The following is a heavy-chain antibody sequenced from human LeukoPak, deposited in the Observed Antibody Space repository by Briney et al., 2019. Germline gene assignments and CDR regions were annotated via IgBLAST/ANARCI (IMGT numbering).Heavy chain of an antibody. J-gene: IGHJ5*02. V-gene: IGHV4-34*01. D-gene: IGHD6-19*01. CDR3: ARVIAVAGTSWFDP. CDR1: GGSFSGYY. CDR2: INHSGST. Sequence: NASETLSLTCAVYGGSFSGYYWSWIRQPPGKGLEWIGEINHSGSTNYNPSLKSRVTISVDTSKNQFSLKLSSVTAADTAVYYCARVIAVAGTSWFDPWGQGTLVTVSS.